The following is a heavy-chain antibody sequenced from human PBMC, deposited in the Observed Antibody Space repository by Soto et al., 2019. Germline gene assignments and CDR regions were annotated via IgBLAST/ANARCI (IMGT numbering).Heavy chain of an antibody. J-gene: IGHJ6*02. Sequence: SETLSLTCAVYGGSFSGYYWSWIRQPPGKGLEWIGEINHSGSTNYNPSLKSRVTISVDTSKNQFSLKLSSVTAADTAVYYCAASALIGTGYYYYGMDVWGQGTTVTVSS. CDR1: GGSFSGYY. CDR2: INHSGST. D-gene: IGHD1-1*01. V-gene: IGHV4-34*01. CDR3: AASALIGTGYYYYGMDV.